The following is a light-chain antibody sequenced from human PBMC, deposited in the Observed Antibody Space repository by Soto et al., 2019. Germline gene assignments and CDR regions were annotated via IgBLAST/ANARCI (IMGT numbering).Light chain of an antibody. J-gene: IGKJ5*01. CDR1: QSISSN. CDR2: GAS. V-gene: IGKV3-15*01. Sequence: EIVMTQSPATLYVSPGGRATLSCRASQSISSNFAWYQQKPGQAPRLLIYGASTRATGIAARFSGSGSGTEFTLTISSLQSEDFAVYYCQQYENWPPHTFRQGTRLEIK. CDR3: QQYENWPPHT.